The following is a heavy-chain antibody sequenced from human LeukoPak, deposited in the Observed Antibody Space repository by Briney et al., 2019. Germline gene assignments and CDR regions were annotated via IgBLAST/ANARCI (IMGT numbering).Heavy chain of an antibody. V-gene: IGHV3-30-3*01. CDR1: GFTFSSYA. J-gene: IGHJ4*02. CDR3: AREGWDSSGLPAS. D-gene: IGHD3-22*01. CDR2: ISYDGSNK. Sequence: PGGSLRLSCAASGFTFSSYAMHSVRQAPGKGLEWVAVISYDGSNKYYADSVKGRFTISRDNSKNTLYLQMNSLRAEDTAVYYCAREGWDSSGLPASWGQGTLVTVSS.